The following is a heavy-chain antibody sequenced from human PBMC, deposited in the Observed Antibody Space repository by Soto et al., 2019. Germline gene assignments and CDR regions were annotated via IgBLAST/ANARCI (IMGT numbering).Heavy chain of an antibody. V-gene: IGHV3-73*01. CDR1: GGSFSDYY. Sequence: LSLTCAVYGGSFSDYYWSWIRQAPGKGLEWVGRIRSRANNYATSSGASVRGRFTFFRDDSKNMAYLQMNTLKTEDTAIYYCARGQQAAIGDYYYHGLDVWGQGTSVTVSS. CDR2: IRSRANNYAT. CDR3: ARGQQAAIGDYYYHGLDV. J-gene: IGHJ6*02. D-gene: IGHD3-10*01.